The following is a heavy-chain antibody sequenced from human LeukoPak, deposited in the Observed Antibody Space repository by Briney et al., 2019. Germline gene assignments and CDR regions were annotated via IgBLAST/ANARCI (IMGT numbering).Heavy chain of an antibody. CDR3: ARAAYSSTWYSRYFDL. V-gene: IGHV3-21*01. CDR1: GFTFSIYS. J-gene: IGHJ2*01. Sequence: GGSLRLSCAASGFTFSIYSMNWVRQAPGKGLEWVSSISSSSSYIYYADSVKGRFTISRDNAKNSLYLQMNSLRAEDTAVYYCARAAYSSTWYSRYFDLWGRGTLVTVSS. CDR2: ISSSSSYI. D-gene: IGHD6-13*01.